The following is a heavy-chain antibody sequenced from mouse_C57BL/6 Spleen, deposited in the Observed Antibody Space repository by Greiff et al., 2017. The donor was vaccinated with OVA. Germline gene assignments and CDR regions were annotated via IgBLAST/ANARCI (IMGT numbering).Heavy chain of an antibody. CDR2: INYDGSST. Sequence: DVKLVESEGGLVQPGSSMKLSCTASGFTFSDYYMAWVRQVPEKGLEWVANINYDGSSTYYLDSLKSRFIISRDNAKNILYLQMSSLKSEDTATYYCAREGYGSSYDWYFDVWGTGTTVTVSS. J-gene: IGHJ1*03. V-gene: IGHV5-16*01. D-gene: IGHD1-1*01. CDR1: GFTFSDYY. CDR3: AREGYGSSYDWYFDV.